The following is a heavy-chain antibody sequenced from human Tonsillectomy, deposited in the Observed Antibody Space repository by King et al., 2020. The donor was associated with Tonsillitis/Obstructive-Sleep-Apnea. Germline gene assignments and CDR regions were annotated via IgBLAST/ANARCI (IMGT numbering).Heavy chain of an antibody. D-gene: IGHD1-1*01. CDR3: AQDISPYNWNDGGAFDV. V-gene: IGHV3-23*04. CDR1: GFTFSSYA. CDR2: ISGSGGNT. J-gene: IGHJ3*01. Sequence: VQLVESGGGLVQPGGSLRLSCAASGFTFSSYAMSWVRQAPGKGLEWVAVISGSGGNTYYADSVKGRFTISGDNSKNTPYLQMNSLRAEDAAVYYCAQDISPYNWNDGGAFDVWGQGTMVSVS.